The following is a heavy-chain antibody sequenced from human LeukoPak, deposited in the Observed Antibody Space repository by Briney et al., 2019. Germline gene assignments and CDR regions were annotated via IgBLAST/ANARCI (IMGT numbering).Heavy chain of an antibody. D-gene: IGHD3-10*01. Sequence: SQTLSLTCTVSGGSISSGGYYWSWTRQHPGKGLEWIGHIYYSGSTYYSPSLKSRVTISVDTSKNQFSLKLSSVTAADTAVYYCARDPYGSIDYWGQGTLVTVSS. CDR3: ARDPYGSIDY. CDR2: IYYSGST. J-gene: IGHJ4*02. CDR1: GGSISSGGYY. V-gene: IGHV4-31*03.